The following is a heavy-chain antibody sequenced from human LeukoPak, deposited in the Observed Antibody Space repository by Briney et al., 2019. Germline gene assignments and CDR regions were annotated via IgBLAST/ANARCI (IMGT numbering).Heavy chain of an antibody. CDR1: GFNFRSYG. J-gene: IGHJ3*02. V-gene: IGHV3-21*01. D-gene: IGHD1-26*01. CDR2: ISSTSNYI. CDR3: ARGGIITSYAFEI. Sequence: GGSLRLSCAASGFNFRSYGMQWVRQAPGKGLEWVSCISSTSNYIFYADSVRGRFTISRDNAKNSLYLRMDSLRAEDTAVYYCARGGIITSYAFEIWGQGAMVTVSS.